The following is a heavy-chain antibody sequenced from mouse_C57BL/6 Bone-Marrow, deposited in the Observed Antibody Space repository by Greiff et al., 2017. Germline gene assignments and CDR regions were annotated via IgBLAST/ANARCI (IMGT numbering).Heavy chain of an antibody. CDR3: ARLEFDGSSGDWYFDV. Sequence: VQLQQSGPELVKPGASVKLSCKASGYTFTSYDLNWVKQRPGQGLEWIGWIYPRDGSTKYNGKFKGKATLTVDTSSSTAYMELHSLTSEDSAVYCCARLEFDGSSGDWYFDVWGTGTTVTVSS. CDR1: GYTFTSYD. J-gene: IGHJ1*03. D-gene: IGHD1-1*01. V-gene: IGHV1-85*01. CDR2: IYPRDGST.